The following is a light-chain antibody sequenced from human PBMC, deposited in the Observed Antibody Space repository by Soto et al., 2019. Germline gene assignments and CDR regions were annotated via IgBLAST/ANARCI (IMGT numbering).Light chain of an antibody. CDR3: QQYDRFPYT. CDR2: KAS. CDR1: QSINSL. V-gene: IGKV1-5*03. Sequence: DIQMTQSPSTLSASIGDTVIITCRASQSINSLLAWYQQKPGKAPQLLIHKASTFESGVPLRFSGSESGTEVTLTFSSLQPDDFSTFYCQQYDRFPYTFGQGTKLEIK. J-gene: IGKJ2*01.